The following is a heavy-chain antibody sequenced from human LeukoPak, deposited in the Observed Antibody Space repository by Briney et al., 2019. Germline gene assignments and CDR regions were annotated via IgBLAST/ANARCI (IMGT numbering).Heavy chain of an antibody. J-gene: IGHJ4*02. CDR3: ARVPTYGDFDQYYFDY. CDR2: IFPIFGKA. D-gene: IGHD4-17*01. Sequence: SVKVSCKASGGTFSSYAISWVRQAPGQGLEWRGGIFPIFGKANYAQKFQGRVTITADESTITAYMELSSLRSEDTAVYYCARVPTYGDFDQYYFDYWGQGTLVTVSS. V-gene: IGHV1-69*13. CDR1: GGTFSSYA.